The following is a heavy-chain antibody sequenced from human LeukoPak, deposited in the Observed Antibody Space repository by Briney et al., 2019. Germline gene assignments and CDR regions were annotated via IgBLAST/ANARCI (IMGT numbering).Heavy chain of an antibody. CDR1: GFIVSSDY. CDR2: IYSGGRT. D-gene: IGHD3-22*01. Sequence: PGGSLRLSCAASGFIVSSDYMSWVRQAPGRGLEWVSVIYSGGRTYYADSVKGRFTISRDNSRNTLYLQMNSLRAEDTAVYYCARGKEYYYDSSGYYYFDYWGQGTLVIVSS. CDR3: ARGKEYYYDSSGYYYFDY. V-gene: IGHV3-53*01. J-gene: IGHJ4*02.